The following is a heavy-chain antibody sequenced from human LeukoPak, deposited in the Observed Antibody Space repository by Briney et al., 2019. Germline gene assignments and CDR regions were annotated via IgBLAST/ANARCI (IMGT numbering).Heavy chain of an antibody. V-gene: IGHV4-59*08. CDR1: GGSISSYY. D-gene: IGHD6-19*01. CDR2: IYYSGST. CDR3: ARLFDHSSGWYGSYFDY. Sequence: PSETLSLTCTVSGGSISSYYWSWIRQPPGKGLEWIGYIYYSGSTNYNPSLKSRVTISVDTSKNQFSLKLSSVTAADTAVYYCARLFDHSSGWYGSYFDYWGQGTLVTVSS. J-gene: IGHJ4*02.